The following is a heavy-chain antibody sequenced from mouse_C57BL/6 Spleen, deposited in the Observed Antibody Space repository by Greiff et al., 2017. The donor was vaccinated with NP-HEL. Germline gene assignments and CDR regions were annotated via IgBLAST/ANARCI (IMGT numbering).Heavy chain of an antibody. CDR2: IDPSDSET. CDR1: GYTFTSYW. Sequence: QVQLQQPGAELVRPGSSVKLSCKASGYTFTSYWMHWVKQRPIQGLEWIGNIDPSDSETHYNQKFKDKATLTVDKSSSTAYMQLSSLTSEDAAVYYCAREETGTFDYWGQGTTLTVSS. D-gene: IGHD4-1*01. V-gene: IGHV1-52*01. CDR3: AREETGTFDY. J-gene: IGHJ2*01.